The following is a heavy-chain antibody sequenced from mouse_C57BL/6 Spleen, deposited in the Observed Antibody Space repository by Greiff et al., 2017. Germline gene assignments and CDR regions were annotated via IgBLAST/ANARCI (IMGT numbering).Heavy chain of an antibody. CDR3: ARPGSYDPYYYSLDY. D-gene: IGHD1-1*02. V-gene: IGHV1-26*01. CDR1: GYTFTDYY. CDR2: INPNNGGT. Sequence: EVQLQQSGPELVKPGASVKISCKASGYTFTDYYMNWVKQSPGKSLEWIGDINPNNGGTSYNQKFKGKATLTVDKSSSTAYMELRSLTSEDSGVYYGARPGSYDPYYYSLDYWGQGTSVTVSS. J-gene: IGHJ4*01.